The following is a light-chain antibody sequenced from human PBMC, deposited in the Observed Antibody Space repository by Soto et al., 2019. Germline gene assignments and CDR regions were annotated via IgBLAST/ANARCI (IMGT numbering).Light chain of an antibody. CDR1: QNVLYKSNNENY. CDR3: QQYYDSPQHP. J-gene: IGKJ2*01. CDR2: WAS. Sequence: DIVMTQSPDSLAVSLGERATINCKSSQNVLYKSNNENYLAWYQQKPGQPPKLLIYWASTRKPGVPDRFSGSGSGSDFTLTISSLPAEDVAVYYCQQYYDSPQHPFGDGTKLEI. V-gene: IGKV4-1*01.